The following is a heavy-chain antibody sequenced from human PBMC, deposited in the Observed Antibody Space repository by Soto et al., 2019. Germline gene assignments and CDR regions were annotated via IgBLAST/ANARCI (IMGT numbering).Heavy chain of an antibody. Sequence: ASLTVYFSASPLTVSSNYMSWCLQAPGNGLEWVSVIYSCGTTYYADSVKGRFTISRDNSKNTLYLQMKSLRAEDTAWYYCAGRNTFDWWGQRTLV. CDR1: PLTVSSNY. CDR2: IYSCGTT. CDR3: AGRNTFDW. J-gene: IGHJ4*02. V-gene: IGHV3-53*01.